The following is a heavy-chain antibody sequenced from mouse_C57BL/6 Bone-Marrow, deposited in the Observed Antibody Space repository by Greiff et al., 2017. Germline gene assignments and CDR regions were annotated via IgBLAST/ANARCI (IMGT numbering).Heavy chain of an antibody. J-gene: IGHJ1*03. CDR3: VSRRYGNWYFAV. Sequence: EVMLVEPGGGLVQPKGSLKLSCAASGFSFNTYAMNWVRQAPGKGLEWVARIRSKSNNYATYYADSVKDRFTISRDDSESMRYLQMNHLKTEDTAMSYCVSRRYGNWYFAVWGTGTTVTVSS. D-gene: IGHD1-1*01. CDR2: IRSKSNNYAT. V-gene: IGHV10-1*01. CDR1: GFSFNTYA.